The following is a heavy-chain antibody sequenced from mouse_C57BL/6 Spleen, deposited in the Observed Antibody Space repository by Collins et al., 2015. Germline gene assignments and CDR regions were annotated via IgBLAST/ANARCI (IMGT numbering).Heavy chain of an antibody. CDR2: IRNKANGYTT. D-gene: IGHD2-2*01. V-gene: IGHV7-3*01. J-gene: IGHJ2*01. CDR1: GFTFTDYY. CDR3: ARYPSDMGYGVYYFDY. Sequence: EVKLVESGGGLVQPGGSLSLSCAASGFTFTDYYMSWVRQPPGKALEWLGFIRNKANGYTTEYSASVKGRFTISRDNSQSILYLQMNALRAEDSATYYCARYPSDMGYGVYYFDYWGQGTTLTVSS.